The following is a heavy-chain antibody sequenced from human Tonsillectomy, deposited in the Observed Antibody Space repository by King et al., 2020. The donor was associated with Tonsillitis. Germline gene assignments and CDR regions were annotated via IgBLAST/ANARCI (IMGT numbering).Heavy chain of an antibody. CDR1: GYSISSGYY. CDR2: IYHSGST. Sequence: VQLQESGPGLVKPSETLSLTCAVSGYSISSGYYWGWIRQPPGKGLEWIGSIYHSGSTYYNPSLKSRVTISVDTSKNQFSLKLSSVTAADPAVYYCARDNDTANPCGRFDYWGQGTLVTVSS. D-gene: IGHD5-18*01. V-gene: IGHV4-38-2*02. J-gene: IGHJ4*02. CDR3: ARDNDTANPCGRFDY.